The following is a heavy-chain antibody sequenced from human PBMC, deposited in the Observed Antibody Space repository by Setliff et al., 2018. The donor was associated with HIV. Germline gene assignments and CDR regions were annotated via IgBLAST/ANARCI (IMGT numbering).Heavy chain of an antibody. CDR2: LNYDGGNK. J-gene: IGHJ4*02. Sequence: GGSLRLSCAASGFTFSRYGIHWVRQAPGKGLEWVAYLNYDGGNKYYADSVKGRFTISRDNSKNTVYLQMNSLRGEDTAVYYCAKDSNWASDYWGQGTQVTVSS. CDR1: GFTFSRYG. D-gene: IGHD1-1*01. V-gene: IGHV3-30*02. CDR3: AKDSNWASDY.